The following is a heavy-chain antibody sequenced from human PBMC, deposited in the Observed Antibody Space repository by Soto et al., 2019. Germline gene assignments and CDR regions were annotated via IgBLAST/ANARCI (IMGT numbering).Heavy chain of an antibody. V-gene: IGHV2-5*05. CDR1: GFSLSSGGVG. J-gene: IGHJ4*02. CDR3: AYFSTTMTTCYFDY. D-gene: IGHD4-4*01. CDR2: LYWDDDD. Sequence: QIILKESGPALVKPTQTLTLTCSFSGFSLSSGGVGVVWVRQPPGKALEWLALLYWDDDDRYGPSLRSRSTITKDTSKNQVVLTVSYMDPVDTATYYCAYFSTTMTTCYFDYWCQGILVTVSS.